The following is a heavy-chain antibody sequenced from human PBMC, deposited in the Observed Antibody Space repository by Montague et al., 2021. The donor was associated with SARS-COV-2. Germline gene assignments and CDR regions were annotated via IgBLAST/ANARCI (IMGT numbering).Heavy chain of an antibody. CDR1: GFTFSTQA. CDR2: ISFDGIKE. CDR3: ARDTSYDGSGYYYFDY. D-gene: IGHD3-22*01. V-gene: IGHV3-30-3*01. J-gene: IGHJ4*02. Sequence: SLRLSCAASGFTFSTQAMHWVRQTPGKGLEWVAAISFDGIKEHYADSVKGRFTVSRDNSENTLYLQMNILRAEDTALYYCARDTSYDGSGYYYFDYWGQGTLVTASS.